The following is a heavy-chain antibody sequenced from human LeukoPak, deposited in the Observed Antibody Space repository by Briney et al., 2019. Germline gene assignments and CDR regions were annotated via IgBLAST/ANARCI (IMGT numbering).Heavy chain of an antibody. CDR3: ARQMDTMNGNAFDI. CDR2: IYYSGST. J-gene: IGHJ3*02. CDR1: GGSISSSSYY. V-gene: IGHV4-61*05. Sequence: SETLSLTCTVSGGSISSSSYYWGWIRQPPGKGLEWIGYIYYSGSTNYNPSLKSRVTISVDTSKNQFSLRLSSVTAADTAVYYCARQMDTMNGNAFDIWGQGTMVTVSS. D-gene: IGHD3-22*01.